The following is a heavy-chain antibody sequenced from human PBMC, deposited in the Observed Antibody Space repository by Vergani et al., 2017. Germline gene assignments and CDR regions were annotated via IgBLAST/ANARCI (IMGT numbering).Heavy chain of an antibody. V-gene: IGHV3-23*01. CDR3: AKDRQWLVRGGGAFDY. CDR2: ISGSGGST. D-gene: IGHD6-19*01. CDR1: GFTFSSYA. J-gene: IGHJ4*02. Sequence: EVQLLESGGGLVQPGGSLRLSCAASGFTFSSYAMSWVRQAPGKGLEWVSAISGSGGSTYYADSVKGRFTISRDNSKNTLYLQMNSLRAEDTAVYYCAKDRQWLVRGGGAFDYWGQGTLVTVSS.